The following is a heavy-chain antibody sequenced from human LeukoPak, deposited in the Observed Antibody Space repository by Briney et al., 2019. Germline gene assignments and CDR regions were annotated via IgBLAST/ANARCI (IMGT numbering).Heavy chain of an antibody. J-gene: IGHJ4*02. V-gene: IGHV3-30*03. CDR1: GFIFSSLG. CDR2: ISYDGSSE. CDR3: ARSTFGGIIVIGDY. D-gene: IGHD3-16*02. Sequence: PGGSLRLSCAASGFIFSSLGMHWVRQAPGKGLEWVAVISYDGSSEYYADSAQGRFIISRDNSKNTLFLQMNSLRPEDTAVYYCARSTFGGIIVIGDYWGQGTLVTVS.